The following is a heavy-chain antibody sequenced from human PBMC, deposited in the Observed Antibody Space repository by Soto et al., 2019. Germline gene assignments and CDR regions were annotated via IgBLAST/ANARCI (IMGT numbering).Heavy chain of an antibody. CDR3: ARGLGGLVRGRHGV. Sequence: PGGSLRLSCAASGFTFSSYGMHWVRQAPGKGLEWVAVISYDGSNKYYADSVKGRFTISRDNTKNTLYLQMNRLRAEDTAVYYCARGLGGLVRGRHGVWGKGTTVTVSS. CDR2: ISYDGSNK. CDR1: GFTFSSYG. D-gene: IGHD3-10*01. J-gene: IGHJ6*04. V-gene: IGHV3-30*03.